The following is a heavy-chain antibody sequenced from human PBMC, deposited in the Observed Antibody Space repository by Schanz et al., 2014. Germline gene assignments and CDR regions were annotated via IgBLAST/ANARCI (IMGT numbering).Heavy chain of an antibody. CDR3: ARTTNPFNFDSWPYLDY. V-gene: IGHV3-48*02. J-gene: IGHJ4*02. Sequence: EVQLVESGGGVVQPGGSLRLSCAASGFTFSRHSMNWVRQAPGKRLEWVSYISNTSSTIYYADSVRGRFTISRDNAKNSLYLQMNSLRDEDTAVYYCARTTNPFNFDSWPYLDYWGQGTLVTVSS. CDR1: GFTFSRHS. CDR2: ISNTSSTI. D-gene: IGHD3-9*01.